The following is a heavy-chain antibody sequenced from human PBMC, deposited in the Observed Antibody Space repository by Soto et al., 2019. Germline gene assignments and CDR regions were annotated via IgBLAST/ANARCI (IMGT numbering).Heavy chain of an antibody. CDR2: KWYDGSYR. Sequence: QVQLVESGGGVVQPGRSLRLSCAASGFTFSSYGMHWVRQAPGKGLEWVAVKWYDGSYRYHADSVKGRFTISRDNSKNTLYLQMNSLRAEDTAVYYCARASEQWLALDYWGQGTLVTVSS. CDR1: GFTFSSYG. V-gene: IGHV3-33*01. CDR3: ARASEQWLALDY. J-gene: IGHJ4*02. D-gene: IGHD6-19*01.